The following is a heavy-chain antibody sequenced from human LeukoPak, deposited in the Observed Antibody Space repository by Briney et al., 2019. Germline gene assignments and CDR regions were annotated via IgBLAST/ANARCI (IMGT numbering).Heavy chain of an antibody. Sequence: GGSLRLSCAASGFTFSSYPMNWVRQAPGKGLEWVSYIRSSSSVIYYADSVKGRFTISRDNAKDSLYLQMNSLRAEDTAVYYCARGGFHEDAFDIWGQGTMVTVSS. CDR1: GFTFSSYP. CDR3: ARGGFHEDAFDI. CDR2: IRSSSSVI. J-gene: IGHJ3*02. D-gene: IGHD3-16*01. V-gene: IGHV3-48*04.